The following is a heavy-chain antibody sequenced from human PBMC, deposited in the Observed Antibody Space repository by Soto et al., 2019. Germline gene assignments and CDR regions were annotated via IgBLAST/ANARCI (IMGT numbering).Heavy chain of an antibody. V-gene: IGHV1-69*13. J-gene: IGHJ6*02. CDR1: GGTFSSYA. CDR2: IIPIFGTA. Sequence: ASVKVSCKASGGTFSSYAISWVRQAPGQGLEWMGEIIPIFGTANYAQKFQGRVRITADESTSTAYMELSSLRSEDTAVYYCAGEGTRITMVRGVEYGMDVWGQGTTVTVSS. CDR3: AGEGTRITMVRGVEYGMDV. D-gene: IGHD3-10*01.